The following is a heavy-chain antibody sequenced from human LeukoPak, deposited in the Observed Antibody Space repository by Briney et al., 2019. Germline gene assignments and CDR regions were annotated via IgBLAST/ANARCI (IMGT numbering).Heavy chain of an antibody. Sequence: ASVKVSCKASGYTFTSYGISWVRQAPGQGLEWMGWISAYNGNTNYAQKLQGRVTMTTDTSTSTAYMELRSLRSDDTAVYYCARDRPGGLLYYYYGMDVWGQGTTVTVSS. CDR1: GYTFTSYG. J-gene: IGHJ6*02. CDR3: ARDRPGGLLYYYYGMDV. CDR2: ISAYNGNT. V-gene: IGHV1-18*01. D-gene: IGHD3-10*01.